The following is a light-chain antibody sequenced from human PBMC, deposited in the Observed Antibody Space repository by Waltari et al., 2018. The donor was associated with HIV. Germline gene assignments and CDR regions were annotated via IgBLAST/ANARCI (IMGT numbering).Light chain of an antibody. V-gene: IGLV1-40*01. Sequence: QSALTQPPSVSGAPGQRVTISCTGNRSNIGAGYFVHWYQHLPGTAPKHLVYGDINRPSGVPDRFSGPTSGTSASLVITGLQAEDEADYYCQSYDSSLRASVFGGGTKLTVL. CDR1: RSNIGAGYF. J-gene: IGLJ2*01. CDR3: QSYDSSLRASV. CDR2: GDI.